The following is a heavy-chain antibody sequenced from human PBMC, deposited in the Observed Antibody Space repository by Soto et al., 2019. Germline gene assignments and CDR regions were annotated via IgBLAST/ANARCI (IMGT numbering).Heavy chain of an antibody. J-gene: IGHJ5*02. CDR2: IYYSGST. D-gene: IGHD3-10*01. Sequence: SETLSLTCTVSGGSISSYYWSWIRQPPGKGLEWIGYIYYSGSTNYNPSLKSRVTISVDTSKNQFSLKLSSVTAADTAVYYCARDLRLASYGSWSYWFDPWGQGTLVTVSS. V-gene: IGHV4-59*01. CDR1: GGSISSYY. CDR3: ARDLRLASYGSWSYWFDP.